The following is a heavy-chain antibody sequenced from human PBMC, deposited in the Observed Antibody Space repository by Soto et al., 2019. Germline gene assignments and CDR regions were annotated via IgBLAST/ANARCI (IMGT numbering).Heavy chain of an antibody. J-gene: IGHJ4*02. CDR2: INDEGTSA. CDR3: VKVPGPRDYLILDY. Sequence: GGSLRLSCAASGFTFSNHWMHWVRQAPGKGLVWVSRINDEGTSADYADSVKGRFTISRDNAKNTLFLQMNSLRADDTAVYYCVKVPGPRDYLILDYSDRGALCTISS. V-gene: IGHV3-74*01. D-gene: IGHD4-17*01. CDR1: GFTFSNHW.